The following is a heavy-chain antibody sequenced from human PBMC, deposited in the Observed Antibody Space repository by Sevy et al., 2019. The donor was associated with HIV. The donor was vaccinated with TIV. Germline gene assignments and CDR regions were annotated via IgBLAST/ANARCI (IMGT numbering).Heavy chain of an antibody. CDR3: ARAGDIVEVVAHYGMDV. D-gene: IGHD2-15*01. CDR1: GFTFSSYG. J-gene: IGHJ6*02. CDR2: IWYDGINK. V-gene: IGHV3-33*01. Sequence: GGSLRLSCAASGFTFSSYGMHWVRQAPGKGLECVAVIWYDGINKYYGDSVKGRFTISRDNSKNTVYLQMNSLRAEDTAVYYCARAGDIVEVVAHYGMDVWGQGTTVTVSS.